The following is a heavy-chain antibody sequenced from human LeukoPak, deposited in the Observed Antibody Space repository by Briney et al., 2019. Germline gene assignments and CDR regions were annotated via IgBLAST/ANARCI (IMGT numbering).Heavy chain of an antibody. CDR1: GYTFTSYW. V-gene: IGHV5-51*01. CDR3: AISMSATYYYDSSGYFNDAFDI. J-gene: IGHJ3*02. CDR2: IYPGDSDT. Sequence: GEPLKLSCRGAGYTFTSYWIGWVRQMPGKGLEWMGIIYPGDSDTRYSPSFQGQVTISADKSISTAYLQWSSLKASDTAMYYCAISMSATYYYDSSGYFNDAFDIWGQGTMVTVSS. D-gene: IGHD3-22*01.